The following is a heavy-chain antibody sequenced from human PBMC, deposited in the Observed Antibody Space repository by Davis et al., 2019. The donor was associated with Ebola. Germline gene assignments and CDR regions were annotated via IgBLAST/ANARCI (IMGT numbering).Heavy chain of an antibody. CDR1: GYSISSNYY. CDR2: IYHSGST. J-gene: IGHJ4*02. Sequence: SETLSLTCTVSGYSISSNYYWGWIRQSPGKGLEWIGNIYHSGSTYYNPSLKSRATISVDTSKNQFSLNLKSVTAADTAVYYCARGPGSFYGSGSHYYDYWGQGTLVTVSS. CDR3: ARGPGSFYGSGSHYYDY. D-gene: IGHD3-10*01. V-gene: IGHV4-38-2*02.